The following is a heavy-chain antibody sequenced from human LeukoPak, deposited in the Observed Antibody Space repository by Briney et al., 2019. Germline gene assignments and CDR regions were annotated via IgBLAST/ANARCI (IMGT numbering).Heavy chain of an antibody. J-gene: IGHJ6*03. CDR3: AKSGYSYGAYYYYMDV. D-gene: IGHD5-18*01. CDR2: ISGSGGST. CDR1: GFTFSPYS. V-gene: IGHV3-23*01. Sequence: GGSLRLSCVVSGFTFSPYSMNWVRQAPGKGLEWVSAISGSGGSTYYADSVKGRFTISRDNSKNTLYLQMNSLRAEDTAVYYCAKSGYSYGAYYYYMDVWGKGTTVTISS.